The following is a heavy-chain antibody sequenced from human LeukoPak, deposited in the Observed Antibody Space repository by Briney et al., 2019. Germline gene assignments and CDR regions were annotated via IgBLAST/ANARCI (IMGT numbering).Heavy chain of an antibody. CDR2: INHSGST. J-gene: IGHJ4*02. D-gene: IGHD6-6*01. V-gene: IGHV4-34*01. Sequence: TSSETLSLTCAGYGGSFSGYYWSWLRQPPGKGLEWIGEINHSGSTNYNPSLKSRVTISVDTSKNQFSLKLSSVTAADTAVYYCARAYPIAATNDYWGQGTLVTVSS. CDR3: ARAYPIAATNDY. CDR1: GGSFSGYY.